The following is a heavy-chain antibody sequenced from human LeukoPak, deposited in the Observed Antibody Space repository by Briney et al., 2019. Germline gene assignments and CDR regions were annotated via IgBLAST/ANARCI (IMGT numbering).Heavy chain of an antibody. J-gene: IGHJ6*03. CDR3: ARSSEGRYYYDSSGFSYYYYYMDV. CDR2: IYYSGST. V-gene: IGHV4-59*01. CDR1: GGSISSYY. D-gene: IGHD3-22*01. Sequence: SETLSLTCTVSGGSISSYYWSWSRQPPGKGLEWIGYIYYSGSTYYNPSLRSRVTISVDTSKNQFSLKLSSVTAADTAVYYCARSSEGRYYYDSSGFSYYYYYMDVWGKGTTVTISS.